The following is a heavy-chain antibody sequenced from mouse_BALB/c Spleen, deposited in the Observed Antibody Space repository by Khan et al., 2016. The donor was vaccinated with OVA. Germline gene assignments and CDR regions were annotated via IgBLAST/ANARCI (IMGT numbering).Heavy chain of an antibody. CDR3: ARSGTITTVVATDFDY. V-gene: IGHV3-2*02. D-gene: IGHD1-1*01. J-gene: IGHJ2*01. Sequence: EVQLQESGPGLVKPSQSLSLTCTVTGYSITSDYAWNWIRQFPGNKLEWMGYIKYSGSTSYNPSLKSRISITRNTSKNRFFLQLSSETTEDTATYYCARSGTITTVVATDFDYWGQGTTLTVSS. CDR1: GYSITSDYA. CDR2: IKYSGST.